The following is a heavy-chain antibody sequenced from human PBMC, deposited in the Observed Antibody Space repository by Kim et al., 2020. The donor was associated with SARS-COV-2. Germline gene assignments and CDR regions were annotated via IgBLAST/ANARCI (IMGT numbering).Heavy chain of an antibody. J-gene: IGHJ5*02. V-gene: IGHV3-30*04. D-gene: IGHD6-19*01. Sequence: GGSLRLSCAASGFTFSSYAMHWVRQAPGKGLEWVAVISYDGSNKYYADSVKGRFTISRDNSKNTLYLQMNSLRAEDTAVYYCARDAAGPNWFDPWGQGTL. CDR2: ISYDGSNK. CDR1: GFTFSSYA. CDR3: ARDAAGPNWFDP.